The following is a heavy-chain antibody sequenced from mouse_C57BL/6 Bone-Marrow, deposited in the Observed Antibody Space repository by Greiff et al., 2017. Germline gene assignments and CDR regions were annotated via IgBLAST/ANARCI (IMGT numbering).Heavy chain of an antibody. V-gene: IGHV1-69*01. CDR2: IDPSDSYT. Sequence: VQLQQPGAELVMPGASVKLSCKASGYTFTSYWMHWVKQRPGQGLEWIGEIDPSDSYTNYNQKFKGKSTMTVDKSSSTAYMQLSSLTSEDSAVYYCAREDYGNSEVWGTGTTVTVSS. CDR1: GYTFTSYW. D-gene: IGHD1-1*01. J-gene: IGHJ1*03. CDR3: AREDYGNSEV.